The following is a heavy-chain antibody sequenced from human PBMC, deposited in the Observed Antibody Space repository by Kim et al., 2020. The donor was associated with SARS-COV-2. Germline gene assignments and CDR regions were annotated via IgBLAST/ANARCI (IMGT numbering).Heavy chain of an antibody. D-gene: IGHD1-26*01. Sequence: GGSLRLSCAASGFTFSSYAMHWVRQAPGKGLEWVAVISYDGSNKYYADSVKCRFTISRDNSKNTLYLQMNSLRAEDTAVYYCARGRGGSYYFYDYWGQGTLVTVSS. V-gene: IGHV3-30*04. CDR3: ARGRGGSYYFYDY. J-gene: IGHJ4*02. CDR1: GFTFSSYA. CDR2: ISYDGSNK.